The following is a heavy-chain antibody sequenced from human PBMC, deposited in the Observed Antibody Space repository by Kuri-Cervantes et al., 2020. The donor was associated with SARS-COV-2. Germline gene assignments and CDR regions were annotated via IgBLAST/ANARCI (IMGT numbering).Heavy chain of an antibody. Sequence: GGSLRLSCAASGFTFSSYSMNWVRQAPGKGLKWVSSISSSSSYIYYADSVKGRFTISRDNAKNTLYLQMNSLRAEDTAVYYCAKAGDIVVVPAAYFDYWGQGTLVTVSS. CDR2: ISSSSSYI. V-gene: IGHV3-21*04. D-gene: IGHD2-2*01. CDR1: GFTFSSYS. J-gene: IGHJ4*02. CDR3: AKAGDIVVVPAAYFDY.